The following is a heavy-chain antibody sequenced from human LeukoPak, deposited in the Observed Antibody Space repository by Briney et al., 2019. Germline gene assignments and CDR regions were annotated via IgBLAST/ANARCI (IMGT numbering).Heavy chain of an antibody. D-gene: IGHD4-23*01. V-gene: IGHV3-74*01. CDR3: ASRGVVTGAFDI. J-gene: IGHJ3*02. CDR1: GFTFSSYE. Sequence: GGSLRLSCAASGFTFSSYEMNWVRQAPGKGLVWVSRINSDGSSTSYVDSVKGRFTISRDNAKNTLYLQMNSLRAEDTAVYYCASRGVVTGAFDIWGQGTMVTVSS. CDR2: INSDGSST.